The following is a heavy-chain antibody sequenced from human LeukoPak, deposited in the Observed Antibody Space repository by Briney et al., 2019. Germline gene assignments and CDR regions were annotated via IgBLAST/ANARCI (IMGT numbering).Heavy chain of an antibody. CDR1: GFTFSSYG. V-gene: IGHV3-33*01. Sequence: GGSLRLSCAASGFTFSSYGMHWVRQAPGKGLEWVAVIWYDGSNKYYADSVKGRFTISRDNSKNTLYLQMNSLRAEDTAVYYCARARGTMMYDYWGQGTLVTVSS. D-gene: IGHD3-22*01. CDR2: IWYDGSNK. J-gene: IGHJ4*02. CDR3: ARARGTMMYDY.